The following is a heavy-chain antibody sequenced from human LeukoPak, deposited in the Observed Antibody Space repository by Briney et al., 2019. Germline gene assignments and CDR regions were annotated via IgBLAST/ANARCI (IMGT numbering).Heavy chain of an antibody. J-gene: IGHJ6*03. V-gene: IGHV3-48*04. D-gene: IGHD1-7*01. Sequence: GGSLRLSCAASGFIFSSYSMNWVRQAPGKGLEWLSYISSSSTTIYYADSVKGRVTISRDNAKNSLYLQMNSLKAEDTAVYSCATNRFPITGTTNNYYYMDVWGKGTTVTVSS. CDR2: ISSSSTTI. CDR3: ATNRFPITGTTNNYYYMDV. CDR1: GFIFSSYS.